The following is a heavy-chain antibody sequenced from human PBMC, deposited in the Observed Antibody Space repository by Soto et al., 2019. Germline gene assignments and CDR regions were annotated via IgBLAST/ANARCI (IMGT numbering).Heavy chain of an antibody. D-gene: IGHD2-15*01. CDR1: VVSLTTSGVG. Sequence: QITLKASGPTLVKPTQPLTLTCTFSVVSLTTSGVGVGWIRQPPGKALEWLAHIFRDDDKRYTPSLKTRLSITKDTSKNQVVVRISNVDPVDTGTYYCAHRRFGDFDCWGQGTLVTLSS. J-gene: IGHJ4*02. CDR2: IFRDDDK. CDR3: AHRRFGDFDC. V-gene: IGHV2-5*02.